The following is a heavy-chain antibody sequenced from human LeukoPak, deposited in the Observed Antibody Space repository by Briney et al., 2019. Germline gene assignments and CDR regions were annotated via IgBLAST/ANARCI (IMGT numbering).Heavy chain of an antibody. V-gene: IGHV4-59*01. CDR2: IYYSGST. D-gene: IGHD6-25*01. J-gene: IGHJ5*02. CDR3: ARGLVAAAGRGWFDP. CDR1: GGSISSYY. Sequence: SETLSLTCTVSGGSISSYYWSWIRQPPGKGLEWIGYIYYSGSTNYNPSLKSRVTISVDTSKNQFSLKLRSVTAADTAVYYCARGLVAAAGRGWFDPWGQGTLVTVSS.